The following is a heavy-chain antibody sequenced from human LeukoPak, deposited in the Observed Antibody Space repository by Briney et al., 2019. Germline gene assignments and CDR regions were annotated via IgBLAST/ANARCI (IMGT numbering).Heavy chain of an antibody. Sequence: GSLRPSRSALGFHLRRYCIHLVPQASREGLGFFFGIWWDGGSTYYADSVKGRFTISRDNSKNTLYLQMNSLRAEDTAVYYCAKDSSRLRYFDWPPPFDYWGQGTLVTVSS. CDR3: AKDSSRLRYFDWPPPFDY. J-gene: IGHJ4*02. D-gene: IGHD3-9*01. CDR2: IWWDGGST. V-gene: IGHV3-64*04. CDR1: GFHLRRYC.